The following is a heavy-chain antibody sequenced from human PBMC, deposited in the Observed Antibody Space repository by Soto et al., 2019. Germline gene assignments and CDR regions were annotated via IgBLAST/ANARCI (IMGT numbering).Heavy chain of an antibody. Sequence: GASVKVSCKASGGTFSSYTISWVRQAPGQGLEWKGKIIPILGIANYAQKFQGRVTITADKSTSTAYMELSSLRSEDTAVYYCARGGAVDIVVVPATSYYYYMDVWGKGTTVTSP. V-gene: IGHV1-69*02. CDR2: IIPILGIA. J-gene: IGHJ6*03. D-gene: IGHD2-2*03. CDR3: ARGGAVDIVVVPATSYYYYMDV. CDR1: GGTFSSYT.